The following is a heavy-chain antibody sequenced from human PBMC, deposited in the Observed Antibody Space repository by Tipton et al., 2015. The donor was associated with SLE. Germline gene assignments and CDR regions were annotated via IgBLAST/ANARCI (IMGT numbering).Heavy chain of an antibody. CDR2: ISWNSDNE. V-gene: IGHV3-9*01. J-gene: IGHJ4*02. Sequence: SLRLSCVASGFGFDDYAMHWVRQVPGKGLEWVSSISWNSDNEYYADSVKGRFTVSRDNPKKSVYLQMNNLRAEDTAVYYCATGYSSAYWGQGTLVTVSS. CDR1: GFGFDDYA. CDR3: ATGYSSAY. D-gene: IGHD6-19*01.